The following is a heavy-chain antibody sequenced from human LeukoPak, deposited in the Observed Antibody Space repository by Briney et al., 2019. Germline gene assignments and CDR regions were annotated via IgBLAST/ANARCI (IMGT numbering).Heavy chain of an antibody. D-gene: IGHD4-23*01. CDR3: AKSLGGKAAHAARYFDY. V-gene: IGHV3-23*01. CDR2: ISGSGGST. J-gene: IGHJ4*02. Sequence: GGSLRLSCAASGFTFSSYAMSWVRQAPGKGLEWVSAISGSGGSTYYADSVKGRFTISRDNSKNTLYLQMNSLRAEDTAVYYCAKSLGGKAAHAARYFDYWGQGTLVTVSS. CDR1: GFTFSSYA.